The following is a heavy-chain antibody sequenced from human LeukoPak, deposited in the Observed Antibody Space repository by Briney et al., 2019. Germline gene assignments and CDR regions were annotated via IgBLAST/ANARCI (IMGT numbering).Heavy chain of an antibody. CDR1: CISVGTYF. CDR3: ARGRRYGGNPDAFDI. Sequence: PSETLSLTCTMTCISVGTYFWSWIRRPPGKGPEWIGYIDYSGLTNHNPSLNTRVTISLDASKNQFSLSLNSVTAADRAVYYCARGRRYGGNPDAFDIWGQGTVVTVSS. V-gene: IGHV4-59*02. D-gene: IGHD1-26*01. CDR2: IDYSGLT. J-gene: IGHJ3*02.